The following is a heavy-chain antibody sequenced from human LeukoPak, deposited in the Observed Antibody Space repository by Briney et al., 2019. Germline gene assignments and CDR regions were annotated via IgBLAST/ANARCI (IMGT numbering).Heavy chain of an antibody. V-gene: IGHV3-20*04. Sequence: PGGSLRLSCAASGFTFSRFAMSWVRQVPGKGLEWVSALNWNGDNTGYADSVKGRFTISRDNAKKSLYLQMNSLTAEDTAYYYCAREEGPYFDCWGQGTLVTVSS. CDR3: AREEGPYFDC. CDR1: GFTFSRFA. J-gene: IGHJ4*02. CDR2: LNWNGDNT.